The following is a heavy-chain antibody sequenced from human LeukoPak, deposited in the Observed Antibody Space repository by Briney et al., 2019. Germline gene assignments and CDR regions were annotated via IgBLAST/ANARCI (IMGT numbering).Heavy chain of an antibody. CDR3: ARVLVEVPYYDILTGYFIRSRVAP. CDR2: IDYSGST. D-gene: IGHD3-9*01. Sequence: WETLSLTCTVSGGSISSDYWTWIRQPPGKGLAGIGYIDYSGSTNYNSSLKSRVAISVDTSKNQFSLKLSSVAAADTAVYYCARVLVEVPYYDILTGYFIRSRVAPWGQGTLVIVSS. V-gene: IGHV4-59*01. J-gene: IGHJ5*02. CDR1: GGSISSDY.